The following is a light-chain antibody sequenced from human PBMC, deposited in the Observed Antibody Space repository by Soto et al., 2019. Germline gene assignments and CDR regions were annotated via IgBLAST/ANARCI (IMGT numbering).Light chain of an antibody. V-gene: IGLV1-51*01. J-gene: IGLJ2*01. CDR1: SSNIGTNY. CDR2: DNN. CDR3: RTWDSSLSAVV. Sequence: QSVLTQPPSVSAAPGQKVTISCSGSSSNIGTNYVSWYQQLPGTAPKLLIYDNNNRPSGIPDRFSGSKSGTSATLGITGLQTGDEADYYCRTWDSSLSAVVFGGGTKLTVL.